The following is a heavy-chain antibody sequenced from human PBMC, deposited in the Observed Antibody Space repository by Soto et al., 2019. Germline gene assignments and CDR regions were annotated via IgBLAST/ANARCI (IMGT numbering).Heavy chain of an antibody. J-gene: IGHJ4*02. D-gene: IGHD5-18*01. CDR3: ARAFTAIRLFGD. Sequence: TLSLTRAVSCGSISSGANSRSWLRQAPWKCLEWLGYLYHGGATYSIPSLKNRVTISGDWSENQFSLNLNSVTAADTAVYYCARAFTAIRLFGDLGLGILVTVSS. CDR1: CGSISSGANS. V-gene: IGHV4-30-2*01. CDR2: LYHGGAT.